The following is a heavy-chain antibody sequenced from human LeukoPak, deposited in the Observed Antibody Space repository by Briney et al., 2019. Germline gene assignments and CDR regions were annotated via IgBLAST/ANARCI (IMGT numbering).Heavy chain of an antibody. CDR2: LYHSGST. CDR1: GDSISSGGYY. Sequence: SETLSLTCTVSGDSISSGGYYWSWIRQPPGKGLEWIGYLYHSGSTYYNPSLKSRVTISVDTSKNQFSLKLSSVTAADTAVYYCSYSSGWTSNFDYWGQGTLVTVSS. CDR3: SYSSGWTSNFDY. V-gene: IGHV4-30-2*01. D-gene: IGHD6-19*01. J-gene: IGHJ4*02.